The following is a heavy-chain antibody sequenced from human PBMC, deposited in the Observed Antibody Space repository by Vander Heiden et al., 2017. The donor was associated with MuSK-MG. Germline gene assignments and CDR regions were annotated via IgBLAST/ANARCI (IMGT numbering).Heavy chain of an antibody. J-gene: IGHJ5*02. CDR1: GFTFGSYA. CDR2: IWHDGSNK. CDR3: ARDKIVVIPASITWFDP. D-gene: IGHD2-2*01. V-gene: IGHV3-33*08. Sequence: VPLVESGGGVVQPGRSLRLPFAASGFTFGSYAIHWVRQAPGKGLEWVAVIWHDGSNKYYADSVKGRFTISRDNSKNTLYLQMNSLRTDDTAVYYCARDKIVVIPASITWFDPWGQGTLVTVSS.